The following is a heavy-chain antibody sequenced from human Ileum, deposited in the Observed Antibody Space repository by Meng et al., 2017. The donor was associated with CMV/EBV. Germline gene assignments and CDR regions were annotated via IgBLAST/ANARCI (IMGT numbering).Heavy chain of an antibody. D-gene: IGHD1-14*01. CDR1: VFSLSTSGVG. CDR3: LQALTAAPRDYFGY. J-gene: IGHJ4*02. Sequence: GPTLVKPTQTLTLTCTFTVFSLSTSGVGVGWIRQPPGKALEWLALIHWNDDERYSPSLKSRLTITKDTYKNKVVLTITNVGPVDTATYFCLQALTAAPRDYFGYWGQGTLVTVSS. CDR2: IHWNDDE. V-gene: IGHV2-5*01.